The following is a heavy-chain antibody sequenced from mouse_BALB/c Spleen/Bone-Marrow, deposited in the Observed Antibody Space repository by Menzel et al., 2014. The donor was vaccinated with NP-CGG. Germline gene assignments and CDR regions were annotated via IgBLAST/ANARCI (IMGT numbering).Heavy chain of an antibody. D-gene: IGHD2-3*01. CDR2: ISYSGNT. CDR1: GDSITSGY. CDR3: ATYDGYCFDY. J-gene: IGHJ2*01. Sequence: EVKLMESGPSLVEPSQPLSLTCSVTGDSITSGYWNWIRKFPGNKLEYMGYISYSGNTYYNPSLKSRISITRDTSKNQYYLQLNSVTTEDTATYYCATYDGYCFDYWGQGTTLTVSS. V-gene: IGHV3-8*02.